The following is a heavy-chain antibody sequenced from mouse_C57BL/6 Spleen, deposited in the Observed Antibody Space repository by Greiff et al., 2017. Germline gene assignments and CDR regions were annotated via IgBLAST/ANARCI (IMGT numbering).Heavy chain of an antibody. Sequence: EVQLQQSGPELVKPGASVKISCKASGYTFTDYYMNWVKQSPGKSLEWIGDINPNNSGTSYNQKFKGKATLTVDKSSSTAYMELRSLTSEDSAVYYCARQYYGRGYAMDDWGQGTSVTVSS. CDR1: GYTFTDYY. V-gene: IGHV1-26*01. CDR3: ARQYYGRGYAMDD. CDR2: INPNNSGT. D-gene: IGHD1-1*01. J-gene: IGHJ4*01.